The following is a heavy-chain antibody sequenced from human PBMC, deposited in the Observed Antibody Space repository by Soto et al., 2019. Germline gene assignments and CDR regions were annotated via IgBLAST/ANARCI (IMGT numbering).Heavy chain of an antibody. D-gene: IGHD2-15*01. V-gene: IGHV3-43*01. CDR3: AKEGNGGSSLDS. CDR1: GFKFDDYM. J-gene: IGHJ5*01. Sequence: LRLSCEASGFKFDDYMMHWVRQAPGKGLEWISRISWDGDFLDYADSIKGRFTVSRDNSNNSLYLHMHRLKTEDTAFYYCAKEGNGGSSLDSWGQGTLVTVSS. CDR2: ISWDGDFL.